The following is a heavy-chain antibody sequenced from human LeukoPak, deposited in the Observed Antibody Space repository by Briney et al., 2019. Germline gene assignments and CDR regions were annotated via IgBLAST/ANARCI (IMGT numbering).Heavy chain of an antibody. CDR3: SRGRDTYYYEPAGGLPFDI. V-gene: IGHV1-46*01. Sequence: GASVTVSCKASGYTFTTYYIHWVRQAPGQGPEWLGIINPSGGDTRYAENLQGRVTMTRDTSTSTAYMDLSILTSEDTAVYYCSRGRDTYYYEPAGGLPFDIWGQGTMVIVSS. CDR2: INPSGGDT. J-gene: IGHJ3*02. CDR1: GYTFTTYY. D-gene: IGHD3-22*01.